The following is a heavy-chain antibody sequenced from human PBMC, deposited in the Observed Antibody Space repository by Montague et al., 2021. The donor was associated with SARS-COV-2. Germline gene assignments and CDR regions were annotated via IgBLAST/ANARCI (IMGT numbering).Heavy chain of an antibody. CDR3: ARPGRDRSAWNPWDWFDP. J-gene: IGHJ5*02. V-gene: IGHV4-39*07. D-gene: IGHD3-22*01. CDR2: IFYSGST. Sequence: SETLSLTCTVPGGSITGSSYYWAWVRRSPGKGLEWLGSIFYSGSTYDNPSLKSRVTMSLDTSKNQFSLNPTSATAADTAVYYCARPGRDRSAWNPWDWFDPWGQGIPVTVSS. CDR1: GGSITGSSYY.